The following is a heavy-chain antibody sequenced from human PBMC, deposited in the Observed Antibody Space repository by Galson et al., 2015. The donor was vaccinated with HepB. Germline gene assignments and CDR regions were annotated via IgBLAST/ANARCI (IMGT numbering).Heavy chain of an antibody. CDR1: GGTFSSYT. D-gene: IGHD5-24*01. J-gene: IGHJ5*02. Sequence: SVKVSCKASGGTFSSYTISWVRQAPGQGLEWMGRIIPILGIANYAQKFQGRVTITADKSTSTAYMELSSLRSEDTAVYYCARVQGGDGRWLQSGFDPWGQGTLVTVSS. CDR3: ARVQGGDGRWLQSGFDP. V-gene: IGHV1-69*02. CDR2: IIPILGIA.